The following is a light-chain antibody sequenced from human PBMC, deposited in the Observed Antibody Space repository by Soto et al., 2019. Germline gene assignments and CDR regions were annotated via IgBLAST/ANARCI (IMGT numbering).Light chain of an antibody. Sequence: QSVLTQPPSASGSPGQSVTISCTGTSSDVGGYNYVSWYQQHPGKAPKLMIYEVSKRPSGVPGRFSGSKSGNTASLTVSGLQAEDEADYYFSSYAGSNNFGVFGTGNKLTV. V-gene: IGLV2-8*01. J-gene: IGLJ1*01. CDR2: EVS. CDR3: SSYAGSNNFGV. CDR1: SSDVGGYNY.